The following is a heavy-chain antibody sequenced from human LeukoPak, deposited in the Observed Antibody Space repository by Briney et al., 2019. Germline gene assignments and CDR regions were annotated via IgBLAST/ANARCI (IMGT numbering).Heavy chain of an antibody. CDR1: GGSISSSSYY. CDR3: ARGGHYDFWSGYSNWFDP. D-gene: IGHD3-3*01. V-gene: IGHV4-39*07. CDR2: IYYSGST. J-gene: IGHJ5*02. Sequence: SETPSLTCTVSGGSISSSSYYWGWIRQPPGKGLEWIGSIYYSGSTYYNPSLKSRVTISVDTSKNQFSLKLSSVTAADTAVYYCARGGHYDFWSGYSNWFDPWGQGTLVTVSS.